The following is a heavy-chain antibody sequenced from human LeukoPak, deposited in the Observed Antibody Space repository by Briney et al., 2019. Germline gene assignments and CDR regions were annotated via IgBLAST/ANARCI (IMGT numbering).Heavy chain of an antibody. J-gene: IGHJ4*02. CDR3: SRGLDSRKLGY. Sequence: PSETMSLASTVSGASFNSDDPYWNWIRQSPGRGLEGIGHIRPSGMLYNNPCLESRVTMSRDSSKNQFSLNLNSGTAADSAVYFCSRGLDSRKLGYWGQGILVTVSS. CDR2: IRPSGML. V-gene: IGHV4-31*03. CDR1: GASFNSDDPY. D-gene: IGHD3-22*01.